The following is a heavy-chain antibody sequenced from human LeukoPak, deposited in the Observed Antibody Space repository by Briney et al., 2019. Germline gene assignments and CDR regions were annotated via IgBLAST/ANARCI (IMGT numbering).Heavy chain of an antibody. CDR2: INHSGST. D-gene: IGHD5-18*01. Sequence: SETLSLTCAVYGGSFSGYYWNWIRQPPGKGLEWIGEINHSGSTNYNPSLKSRVTISVDTSKNQFSLKLSSVTAADTAVYYCARVVGLWPDYWGQGTLVTVSS. V-gene: IGHV4-34*01. CDR1: GGSFSGYY. CDR3: ARVVGLWPDY. J-gene: IGHJ4*02.